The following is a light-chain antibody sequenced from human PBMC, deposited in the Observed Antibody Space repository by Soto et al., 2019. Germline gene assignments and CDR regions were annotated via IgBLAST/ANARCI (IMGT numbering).Light chain of an antibody. J-gene: IGKJ5*01. Sequence: DIQMTQSPSSLSASVGDRVTITCRASQVIINYLACYQQKPGKVPKLLIYSASNLQSGVPSRFSVSGSGTDFTLTISSLQPEYFATYYCQQSFSTPTFGQGTRLEIK. CDR1: QVIINY. CDR3: QQSFSTPT. CDR2: SAS. V-gene: IGKV1-39*01.